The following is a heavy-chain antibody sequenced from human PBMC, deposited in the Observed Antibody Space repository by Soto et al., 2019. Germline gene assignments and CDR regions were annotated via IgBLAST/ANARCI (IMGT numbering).Heavy chain of an antibody. CDR3: ARVGCNNGACYGGFGP. CDR1: GGSISSYY. Sequence: SETLSLTCTVSGGSISSYYWSWIRQPPGRGLEWIGYMSYSGGVSYNPSLRGRVRMSVDTSKNQFSLTLSSVTAADSAMYYCARVGCNNGACYGGFGPWGRGALVTVSS. CDR2: MSYSGGV. V-gene: IGHV4-59*06. D-gene: IGHD2-15*01. J-gene: IGHJ5*02.